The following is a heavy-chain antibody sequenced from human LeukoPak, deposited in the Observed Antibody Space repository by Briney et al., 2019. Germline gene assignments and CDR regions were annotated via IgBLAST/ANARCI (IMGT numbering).Heavy chain of an antibody. D-gene: IGHD5/OR15-5a*01. V-gene: IGHV1-24*01. CDR1: GDTLSELS. Sequence: GASLKVSCKVSGDTLSELSMHWVRQAPGKGLEWMGGFDPEDGETIYAQKFQGRFTMTEDTSTDTAYMELRSLRSDDTAVYYCAAGGVYPLLDHWGQGTQVTVSS. J-gene: IGHJ4*02. CDR3: AAGGVYPLLDH. CDR2: FDPEDGET.